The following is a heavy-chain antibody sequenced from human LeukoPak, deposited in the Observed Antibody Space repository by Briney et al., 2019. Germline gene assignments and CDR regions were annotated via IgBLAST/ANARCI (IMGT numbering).Heavy chain of an antibody. D-gene: IGHD4-17*01. V-gene: IGHV3-53*01. J-gene: IGHJ5*02. CDR2: IYSDGRT. CDR3: ARSYDDYANWFDP. CDR1: GFSVSSNY. Sequence: PGGSLRLSCAVSGFSVSSNYWAWVRQAPGKGLEWVSLIYSDGRTYYADSVKGRFTISRDTSKNTVYFQMNSLRGEDTAVYYCARSYDDYANWFDPWGQGTLVTVSS.